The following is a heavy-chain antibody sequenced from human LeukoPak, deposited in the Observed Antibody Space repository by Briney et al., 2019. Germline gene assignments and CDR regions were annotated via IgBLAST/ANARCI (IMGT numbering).Heavy chain of an antibody. CDR1: GGSISSGGYY. CDR2: IYYSGST. J-gene: IGHJ4*02. Sequence: SQTLCLTCTVSGGSISSGGYYWSWIRQHPGKGLEWIGYIYYSGSTYYNPSLESRVTISLDTSKNQFSLKLSSVTAADTAVYYCASGYTSNWYYFDYWGQGTLVTVSS. CDR3: ASGYTSNWYYFDY. D-gene: IGHD6-13*01. V-gene: IGHV4-31*03.